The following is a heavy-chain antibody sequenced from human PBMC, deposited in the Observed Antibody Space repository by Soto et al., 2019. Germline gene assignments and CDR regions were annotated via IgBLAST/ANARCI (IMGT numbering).Heavy chain of an antibody. D-gene: IGHD6-19*01. V-gene: IGHV3-9*01. CDR3: AKSHTTSGWYVTTDY. CDR1: GFTFGDYA. J-gene: IGHJ4*02. CDR2: ISWNSGSI. Sequence: GGSLRLSCAASGFTFGDYAMQWVRQAPGKGLEWVSAISWNSGSIDYADSVKGRFTISRDNAKNPLYLQMNSLRAEDTALYYCAKSHTTSGWYVTTDYWGQGTRVTVS.